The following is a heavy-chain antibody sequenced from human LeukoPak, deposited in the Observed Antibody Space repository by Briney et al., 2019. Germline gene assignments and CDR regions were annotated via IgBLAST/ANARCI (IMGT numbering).Heavy chain of an antibody. CDR3: AREAVAGTGDNWFDP. CDR2: IYFSGST. J-gene: IGHJ5*02. Sequence: SVTLSLTCTVSGGSISSYFWSWIRQSPGKGLEWIGYIYFSGSTNYNPSLKSRVTISVDTSKNQFSLNLRSVTAADTAVYYCAREAVAGTGDNWFDPWGQGTLVTVSS. CDR1: GGSISSYF. D-gene: IGHD6-19*01. V-gene: IGHV4-59*01.